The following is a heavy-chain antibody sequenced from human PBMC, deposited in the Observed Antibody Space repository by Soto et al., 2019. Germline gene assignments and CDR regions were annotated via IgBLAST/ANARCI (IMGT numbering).Heavy chain of an antibody. CDR1: GYTFTGYY. J-gene: IGHJ3*02. CDR2: INPNSGGT. Sequence: GASVKVSCKASGYTFTGYYMHWVRQATGQGREWMGWINPNSGGTNYAQKFQGWVTMTGDTSINTAYMELSRLRSDDTAVYYCARADTMVRGVIGAFDIWGQGTMVTVSS. CDR3: ARADTMVRGVIGAFDI. V-gene: IGHV1-2*04. D-gene: IGHD3-10*01.